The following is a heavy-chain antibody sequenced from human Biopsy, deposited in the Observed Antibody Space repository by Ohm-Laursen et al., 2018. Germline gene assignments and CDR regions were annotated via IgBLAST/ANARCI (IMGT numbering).Heavy chain of an antibody. CDR3: AKPADSYGSEFYFDY. D-gene: IGHD1-14*01. CDR2: IYSGGST. J-gene: IGHJ4*02. CDR1: GFTVSSNY. Sequence: SLRLSCSASGFTVSSNYMSWVRQAPGKGLAWVSVIYSGGSTYYADSVKGRFTISRDNSKNTLYLRMNSLRAEDTAVYYCAKPADSYGSEFYFDYWGQGTLVTVSS. V-gene: IGHV3-53*01.